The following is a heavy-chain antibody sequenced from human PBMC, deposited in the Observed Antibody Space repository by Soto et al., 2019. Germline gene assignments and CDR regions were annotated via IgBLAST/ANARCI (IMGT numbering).Heavy chain of an antibody. Sequence: ASVKVSCKASGYTFTSYGISWVRQAPGQGLEWMGWTSAYNGNTNYAQKLQGRVTMTTDTSTSTAYMELRSLRSDDTAVYYCARDGLRRLVLKCAFDIWGQGTMVTVSS. D-gene: IGHD2-15*01. J-gene: IGHJ3*02. CDR2: TSAYNGNT. CDR3: ARDGLRRLVLKCAFDI. V-gene: IGHV1-18*01. CDR1: GYTFTSYG.